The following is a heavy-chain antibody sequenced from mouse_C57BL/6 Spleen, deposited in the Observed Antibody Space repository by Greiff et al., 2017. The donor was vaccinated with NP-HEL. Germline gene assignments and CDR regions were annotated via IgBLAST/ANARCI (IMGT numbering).Heavy chain of an antibody. J-gene: IGHJ3*01. D-gene: IGHD1-1*01. CDR1: GYTFTSYW. Sequence: VQLQQPGAELVKPGASVKMSCKASGYTFTSYWITWVKQRPGQGLEWIGDIYPGSGSTNYNEKFKSKATLTVDTSSSTAYMQLSSLTSEDSAVYYCARRHYGSSSWFAYWGQGTLVTVSA. V-gene: IGHV1-55*01. CDR2: IYPGSGST. CDR3: ARRHYGSSSWFAY.